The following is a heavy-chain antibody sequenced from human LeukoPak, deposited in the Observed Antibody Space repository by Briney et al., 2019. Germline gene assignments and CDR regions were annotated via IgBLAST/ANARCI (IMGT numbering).Heavy chain of an antibody. D-gene: IGHD3-3*01. CDR2: ITSNGGGT. CDR3: TPGPATDIWSAYYMAY. V-gene: IGHV3-64D*09. J-gene: IGHJ4*02. CDR1: GFTFSSCA. Sequence: GGSLRLSCSASGFTFSSCAKHWVRQAPGKGLEYVLAITSNGGGTYYADSVKGRFTISRDNSKNTLYLQMRSLRAEDTALYYCTPGPATDIWSAYYMAYWGQGTLVTASS.